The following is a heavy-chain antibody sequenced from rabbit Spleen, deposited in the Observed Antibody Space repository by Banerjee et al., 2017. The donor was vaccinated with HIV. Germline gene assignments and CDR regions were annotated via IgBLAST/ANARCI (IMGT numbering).Heavy chain of an antibody. V-gene: IGHV1S45*01. CDR2: IATGSSGFT. CDR1: GFSFSSGYD. D-gene: IGHD8-1*01. CDR3: ARDTGTSFSTYGMDL. Sequence: QEQLVESGGGLVKPGASLTLICTASGFSFSSGYDMSWVRQAPGKGLEWIGCIATGSSGFTYYASWAKGRFTCSKASSTTVTLQMTSLTAADTATYFCARDTGTSFSTYGMDLWGQGTLVTVS. J-gene: IGHJ6*01.